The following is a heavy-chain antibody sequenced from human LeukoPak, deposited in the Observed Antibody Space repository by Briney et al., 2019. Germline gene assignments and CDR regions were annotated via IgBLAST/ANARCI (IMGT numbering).Heavy chain of an antibody. CDR3: ARHPHTIVGTTPYFDY. J-gene: IGHJ4*02. CDR1: GHTFTSYW. Sequence: GESLKISCKGFGHTFTSYWIGWVRQMPGKGLEWMGIIYPGDSDTRYSPSFQGQVIISADKSISTAYLQWSSLKASDTAMYYCARHPHTIVGTTPYFDYWGQGTLVTVSS. V-gene: IGHV5-51*01. D-gene: IGHD1-26*01. CDR2: IYPGDSDT.